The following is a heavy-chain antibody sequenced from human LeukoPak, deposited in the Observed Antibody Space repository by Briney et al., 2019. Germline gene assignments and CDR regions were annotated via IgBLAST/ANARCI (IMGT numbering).Heavy chain of an antibody. CDR2: TYYSGST. CDR1: GGSISSYY. CDR3: ARHEGSQGLDY. V-gene: IGHV4-59*08. J-gene: IGHJ4*02. D-gene: IGHD6-19*01. Sequence: PSETLSLTCTVSGGSISSYYWSWIRQPPGKGLEWIGYTYYSGSTNYNPSLKSRVTISVDTSKNQFSLKLSSVTAADTAVYYCARHEGSQGLDYWGQGTLVTVSS.